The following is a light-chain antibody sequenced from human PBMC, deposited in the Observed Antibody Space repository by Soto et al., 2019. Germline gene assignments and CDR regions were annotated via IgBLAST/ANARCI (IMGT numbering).Light chain of an antibody. Sequence: EIVLTQSPGTLSLSPGERATLSCRASQTFSISFLSWFQQIPGQAPRLLIYGASMRATGIPDRFSGSGSGTDFTLTISRLEPEDFAVYYCQQCGSSSTFGQGTRLEIK. J-gene: IGKJ5*01. CDR3: QQCGSSST. V-gene: IGKV3-20*01. CDR2: GAS. CDR1: QTFSISF.